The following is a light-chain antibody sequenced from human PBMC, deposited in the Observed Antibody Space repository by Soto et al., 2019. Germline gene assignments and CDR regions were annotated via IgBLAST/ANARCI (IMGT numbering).Light chain of an antibody. Sequence: DIQMTQSPSSLSASVGDRVTITCRASQGISSVVAWYQQKPGKVPRLLISGASTLQSGVPSRFSGSGSGTDFTLTITSLQPEDVATYYCQKYSSVITFGQGTRLEI. CDR3: QKYSSVIT. V-gene: IGKV1-27*01. CDR2: GAS. CDR1: QGISSV. J-gene: IGKJ5*01.